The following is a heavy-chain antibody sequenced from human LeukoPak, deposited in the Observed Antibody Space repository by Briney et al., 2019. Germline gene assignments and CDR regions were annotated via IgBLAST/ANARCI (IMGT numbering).Heavy chain of an antibody. V-gene: IGHV3-49*04. CDR1: GFTFSSYG. Sequence: GGSLRLSCAASGFTFSSYGMTWVRQAPGKGLEWVGFIRSKVYGGTPEYAASLKGRFTISSDDSKGIAYLQMNSLKTDDTSVYYCTRDQTLYYWGQGTLVTVSS. CDR3: TRDQTLYY. J-gene: IGHJ4*01. CDR2: IRSKVYGGTP.